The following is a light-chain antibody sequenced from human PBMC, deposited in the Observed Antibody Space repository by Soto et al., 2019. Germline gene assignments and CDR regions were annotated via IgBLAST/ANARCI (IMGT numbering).Light chain of an antibody. V-gene: IGKV3-11*01. Sequence: EIVLTQSPATLSLSPGERATLSCRASQSIRNYLAWYQQKPGQAPRLLIYDASSRATGIPARFSGSGSGTDFTLSISSLEPEDFAVYYCQQRSDWPLTFGGGTKVEIK. J-gene: IGKJ4*01. CDR3: QQRSDWPLT. CDR2: DAS. CDR1: QSIRNY.